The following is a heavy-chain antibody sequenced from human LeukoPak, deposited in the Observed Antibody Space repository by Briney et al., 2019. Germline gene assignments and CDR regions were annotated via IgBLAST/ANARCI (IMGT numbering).Heavy chain of an antibody. CDR2: IQYDRTNK. CDR3: PKDGIFFHYYDSSRDSHLDS. CDR1: GFTFSSYA. D-gene: IGHD3-22*01. V-gene: IGHV3-30*02. Sequence: PGGSLRLSCAASGFTFSSYAMSWLRQAPGKGLEWVALIQYDRTNKYYAYSVKGRFTISRDNSKNTLYLQMNSLRAEDTALYYCPKDGIFFHYYDSSRDSHLDSWGQGTLVTVSS. J-gene: IGHJ4*02.